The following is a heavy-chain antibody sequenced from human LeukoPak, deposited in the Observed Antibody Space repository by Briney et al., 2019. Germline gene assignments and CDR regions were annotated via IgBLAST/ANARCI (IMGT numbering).Heavy chain of an antibody. D-gene: IGHD3-22*01. V-gene: IGHV4-59*01. CDR2: IYYSGST. CDR3: ARAQDSRGPPYGMDV. J-gene: IGHJ6*02. CDR1: GGSISSYY. Sequence: SETLSLTCTVSGGSISSYYWSWIRQPPGKGLEWIGYIYYSGSTNYNPSLKSRVTISVDTSKNQFSLKLSSVTAADTAVYYCARAQDSRGPPYGMDVWGQGNTVTVSS.